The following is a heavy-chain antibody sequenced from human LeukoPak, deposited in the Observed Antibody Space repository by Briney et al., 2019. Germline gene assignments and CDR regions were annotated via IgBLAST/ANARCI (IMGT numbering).Heavy chain of an antibody. J-gene: IGHJ4*02. V-gene: IGHV3-15*01. CDR3: TTVLFYDYVWGSYRIPGAY. Sequence: GGSLRLSCAASGFTFSRCTMNWVRQAPGKGLEWVGRIKSKTDGGTTDYAAPVKGRSTISRDDSKNTLYLEMNSLKIEDTAVYYCTTVLFYDYVWGSYRIPGAYWGQGTLVTVSS. D-gene: IGHD3-16*02. CDR1: GFTFSRCT. CDR2: IKSKTDGGTT.